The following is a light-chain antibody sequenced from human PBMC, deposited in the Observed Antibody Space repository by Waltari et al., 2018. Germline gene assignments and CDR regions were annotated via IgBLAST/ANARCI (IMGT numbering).Light chain of an antibody. CDR3: AYYTGGSTLVL. Sequence: QSALTQAASVSGSPGQSTTISCTGTNSDLGRYYYVSWYQQHPGKAPKLVIYDVNNRPSGVSNRFSGSKSDNTASLTISGLQAEDEADYYCAYYTGGSTLVLFGGVTRLTVL. J-gene: IGLJ3*02. V-gene: IGLV2-14*03. CDR2: DVN. CDR1: NSDLGRYYY.